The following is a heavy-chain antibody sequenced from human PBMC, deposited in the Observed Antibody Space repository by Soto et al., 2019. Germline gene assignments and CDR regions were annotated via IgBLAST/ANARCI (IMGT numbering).Heavy chain of an antibody. J-gene: IGHJ4*02. CDR1: GFTFSSYW. CDR2: ISGSGGRT. Sequence: GGSLRLSCAASGFTFSSYWMSWVRQAPGKGLEWVSGISGSGGRTYNADSVKGRFTISRDNSKNTMYMQMSSLRAEDTAVYYCAKKSTDSSGYFDYWGQGTLVTVSS. V-gene: IGHV3-23*01. D-gene: IGHD2-2*01. CDR3: AKKSTDSSGYFDY.